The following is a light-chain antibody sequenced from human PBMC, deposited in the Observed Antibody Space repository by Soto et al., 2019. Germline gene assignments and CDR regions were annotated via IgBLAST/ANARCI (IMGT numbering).Light chain of an antibody. CDR2: YVS. CDR1: QDISDN. Sequence: DIQMTQSPSSLSTSVGDRVTITCQASQDISDNLNWYQQKQGKAPKVLISYVSNLETGVSSRFSGSGSGTDFTSTISKLQAADVATYYCQQYDDLPITFGQGTRQEIK. CDR3: QQYDDLPIT. V-gene: IGKV1-33*01. J-gene: IGKJ5*01.